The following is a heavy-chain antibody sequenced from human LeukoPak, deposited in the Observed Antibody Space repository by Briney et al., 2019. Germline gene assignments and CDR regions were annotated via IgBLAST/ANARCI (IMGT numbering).Heavy chain of an antibody. D-gene: IGHD3-10*01. J-gene: IGHJ5*02. CDR3: ARRIRYYTGSGSYYSWFDP. V-gene: IGHV4-39*01. Sequence: SETLSLTCTVSGGSISSSSYYWGWIRQPPGKGLEWIGSIYYSGSTYYNPSLKSRVTISVDTSKNQFSLKLSSVTAADTAVYYCARRIRYYTGSGSYYSWFDPWGQGTLVTVSS. CDR2: IYYSGST. CDR1: GGSISSSSYY.